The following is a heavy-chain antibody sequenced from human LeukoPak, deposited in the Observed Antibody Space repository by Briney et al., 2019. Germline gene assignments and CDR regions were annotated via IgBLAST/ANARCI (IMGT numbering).Heavy chain of an antibody. D-gene: IGHD2-21*02. CDR3: AKGDCGVDCPKFNWFDP. Sequence: SETLSLTCTVSGGSISSSSYYWGWIRQPPGKGLEWIGSIYYSGSTYYNPSLKSRVTISVDTSKNQFSLKLSSVTAADTAVYYCAKGDCGVDCPKFNWFDPWGQGTLVTVSS. CDR2: IYYSGST. J-gene: IGHJ5*02. CDR1: GGSISSSSYY. V-gene: IGHV4-39*01.